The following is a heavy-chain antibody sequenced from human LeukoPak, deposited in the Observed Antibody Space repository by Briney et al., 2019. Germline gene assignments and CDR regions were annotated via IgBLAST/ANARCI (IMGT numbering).Heavy chain of an antibody. CDR2: IYYSGKT. V-gene: IGHV4-39*07. J-gene: IGHJ3*02. Sequence: SETLSLTCTVSGGSISTSSYHWGWFPQPPGKALECIGTIYYSGKTYYNPSLNSRVTISIHTSKNEFSLKLSSVTAADRAVYYCARSGPPAGRPDAFDIWGQGTMATVCS. D-gene: IGHD2-2*01. CDR3: ARSGPPAGRPDAFDI. CDR1: GGSISTSSYH.